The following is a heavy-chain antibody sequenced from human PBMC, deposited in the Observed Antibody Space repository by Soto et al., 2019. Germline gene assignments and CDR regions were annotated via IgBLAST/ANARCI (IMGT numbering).Heavy chain of an antibody. CDR2: ISYDGSNK. D-gene: IGHD6-13*01. CDR1: GFTFSSYV. CDR3: AKDSSSGYLDY. J-gene: IGHJ4*02. V-gene: IGHV3-30*18. Sequence: QVQLVESGGGVVQPGRSLRLSCAASGFTFSSYVMHWVRQAPGKGLEWVAVISYDGSNKYYADSVKGRFTISRDNPKNTLYLQMNSLRAEDTAVYYCAKDSSSGYLDYGGQGALVTVSS.